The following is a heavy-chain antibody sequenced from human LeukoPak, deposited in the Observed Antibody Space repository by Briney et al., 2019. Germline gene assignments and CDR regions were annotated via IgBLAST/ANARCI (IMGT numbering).Heavy chain of an antibody. D-gene: IGHD1-26*01. CDR3: ASREDYYYGMDV. J-gene: IGHJ6*02. CDR1: GGTFSSYP. V-gene: IGHV1-69*02. Sequence: SVKVSCKASGGTFSSYPISWVRQAPGQGLEWMGRIIPFLGIVNYAQEFQGRVTITADKSTSTAYMELSGLRSEDTAVYYCASREDYYYGMDVWGQGTTVTVSS. CDR2: IIPFLGIV.